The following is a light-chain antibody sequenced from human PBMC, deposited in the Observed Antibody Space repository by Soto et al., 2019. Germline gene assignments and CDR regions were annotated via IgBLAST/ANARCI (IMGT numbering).Light chain of an antibody. CDR2: KAT. Sequence: DIQMTQSPSTLSASIGDRVTITCRASQSISSWLAWYQQKPGKAPKLLIYKATTLESGVPSRFSGSGYGTEFTLTISGLQPDDFATYYCHQYNSYSRTFGQGTKVEIK. CDR1: QSISSW. J-gene: IGKJ1*01. CDR3: HQYNSYSRT. V-gene: IGKV1-5*03.